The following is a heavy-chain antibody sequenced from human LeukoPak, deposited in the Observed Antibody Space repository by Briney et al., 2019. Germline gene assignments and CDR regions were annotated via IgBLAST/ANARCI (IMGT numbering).Heavy chain of an antibody. J-gene: IGHJ4*02. CDR3: ARGRRGIAVAGTRAAYYFDY. CDR2: INHSGST. Sequence: SETLSLTCAVYGGSFSVYYWSWIRQPPGKGLEWIGEINHSGSTNYNPSLKSRVTISVDTSKNQFSLKLSSVTAADTAVYYCARGRRGIAVAGTRAAYYFDYWGQGTLVTVSS. V-gene: IGHV4-34*01. D-gene: IGHD6-19*01. CDR1: GGSFSVYY.